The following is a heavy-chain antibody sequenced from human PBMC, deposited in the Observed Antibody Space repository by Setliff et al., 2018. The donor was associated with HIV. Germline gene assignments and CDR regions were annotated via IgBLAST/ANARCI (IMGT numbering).Heavy chain of an antibody. D-gene: IGHD1-20*01. V-gene: IGHV1-69*06. J-gene: IGHJ4*02. CDR3: ARWAGSCSIGDFYNPFEY. Sequence: SVKVSCKASGGTFNSYTFNWMRQAPGQRLEWMGRIIPLLETPNYAQKIQGRVTITADKSTDTVYMEVHSLTSEDTAVYYCARWAGSCSIGDFYNPFEYWGQGTRVTSPQ. CDR2: IIPLLETP. CDR1: GGTFNSYT.